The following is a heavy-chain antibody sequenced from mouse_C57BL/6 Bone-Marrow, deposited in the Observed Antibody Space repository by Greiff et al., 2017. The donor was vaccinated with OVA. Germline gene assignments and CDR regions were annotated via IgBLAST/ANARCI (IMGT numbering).Heavy chain of an antibody. J-gene: IGHJ3*01. V-gene: IGHV2-3*01. Sequence: QVQLQQSGPGLVAPSQSLYITCTVSGFSLTSYGVSWVRQPPGKGLEWLGVIWGDGSKNYHSALISRLSISKDNSKSQVFLQLNSLQTDDTATYYWAKPEGTWFAYWGQGTLVTVSA. CDR3: AKPEGTWFAY. CDR2: IWGDGSK. CDR1: GFSLTSYG.